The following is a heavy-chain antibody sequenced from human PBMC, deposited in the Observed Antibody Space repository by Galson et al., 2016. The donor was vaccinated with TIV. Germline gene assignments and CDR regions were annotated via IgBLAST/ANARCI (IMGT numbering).Heavy chain of an antibody. CDR3: AKDGGPIVVGPAAAEFYYGMDL. V-gene: IGHV3-23*01. Sequence: SLRLSCAASEFTFSNYAMSWVRQAPGKGLEWVSSITGSGDTTYYADSVKGRFTISRDNSKNTLFLQMNSLRGEDTAVYYCAKDGGPIVVGPAAAEFYYGMDLWGQGTTVTVSS. CDR1: EFTFSNYA. J-gene: IGHJ6*02. CDR2: ITGSGDTT. D-gene: IGHD2-2*01.